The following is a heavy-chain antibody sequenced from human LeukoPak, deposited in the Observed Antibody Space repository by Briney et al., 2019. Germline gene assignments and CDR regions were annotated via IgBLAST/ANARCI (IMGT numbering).Heavy chain of an antibody. V-gene: IGHV1-69*04. CDR2: IIPILGIA. Sequence: EASVKVSCKASGYTFTIYGISWVRQAPGQGLEWMGRIIPILGIANYAQKFQGRVTITADKSTSTAYMELSSLRSEDTAVYYCARESPPPRVTRHNWFDPWGQGTPVTVSS. J-gene: IGHJ5*02. CDR3: ARESPPPRVTRHNWFDP. CDR1: GYTFTIYG. D-gene: IGHD4-17*01.